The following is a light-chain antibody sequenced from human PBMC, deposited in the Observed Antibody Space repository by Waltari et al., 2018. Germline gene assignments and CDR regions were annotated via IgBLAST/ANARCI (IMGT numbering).Light chain of an antibody. CDR1: ESVTTY. V-gene: IGKV3-11*01. CDR2: DAS. CDR3: QQRRNRTPRYT. Sequence: EIVLTQSPLTLSLSPGERANLARRASESVTTYLAWYQQKPGQAPRLNIYDASDRATGIPARFSGSGIGTDFTLTISSIEPEDLAVYYCQQRRNRTPRYTFGRGTKLEI. J-gene: IGKJ2*01.